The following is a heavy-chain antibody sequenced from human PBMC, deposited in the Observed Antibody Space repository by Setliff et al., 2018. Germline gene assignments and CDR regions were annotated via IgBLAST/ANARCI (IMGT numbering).Heavy chain of an antibody. J-gene: IGHJ4*02. D-gene: IGHD4-4*01. CDR2: ISSGGDVT. V-gene: IGHV3-23*01. CDR3: AKGGRLHKTDY. Sequence: GGSLRLSCVVSGLTFRNFGMSWVRQAPGKGLEWVSTISSGGDVTNYAESVKGRFTISRDDSKNTLCLQMNSLRAEDTAVYYCAKGGRLHKTDYWGQGALVTVSS. CDR1: GLTFRNFG.